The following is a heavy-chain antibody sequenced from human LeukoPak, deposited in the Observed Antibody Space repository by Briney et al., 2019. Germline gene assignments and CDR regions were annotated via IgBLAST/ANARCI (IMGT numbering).Heavy chain of an antibody. Sequence: GGSLRLSCAASGFTSSSYSMNWVRQAPGKGLEWVSSISSSSSYIYYADSVKGRFTISRDNAKNSLYLQMNSLRAEDTAVYYCARGGNVAFDIWGQGTMVTVSS. CDR1: GFTSSSYS. D-gene: IGHD4-23*01. CDR3: ARGGNVAFDI. CDR2: ISSSSSYI. V-gene: IGHV3-21*01. J-gene: IGHJ3*02.